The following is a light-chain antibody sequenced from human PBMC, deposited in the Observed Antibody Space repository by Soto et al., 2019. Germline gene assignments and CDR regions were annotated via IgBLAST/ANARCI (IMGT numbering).Light chain of an antibody. J-gene: IGKJ1*01. Sequence: DIQITQSPSSLSASVGDRVIMTCRASQSISNWLAWYQQKPGKAPNRLIYKASSLKSGVPSRFSGSGSGTEFTLTISSLQPDDFATYYCQQYDTYWTFGQGTKVDIK. CDR1: QSISNW. CDR2: KAS. CDR3: QQYDTYWT. V-gene: IGKV1-5*03.